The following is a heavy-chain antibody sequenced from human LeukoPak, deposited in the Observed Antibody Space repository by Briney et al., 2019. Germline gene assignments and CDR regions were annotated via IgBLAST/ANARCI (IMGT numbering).Heavy chain of an antibody. Sequence: PGGSLRLSCAASGFTFSSYAMHWVRQAPGKGLEWVEVISYDGSNKYYADSVKGRFTISRDNSKNTLYLQMNSLRAEDTAVYYCARSLTNYGASDIWGQGTMVTVSS. V-gene: IGHV3-30-3*01. CDR3: ARSLTNYGASDI. CDR1: GFTFSSYA. CDR2: ISYDGSNK. D-gene: IGHD4/OR15-4a*01. J-gene: IGHJ3*02.